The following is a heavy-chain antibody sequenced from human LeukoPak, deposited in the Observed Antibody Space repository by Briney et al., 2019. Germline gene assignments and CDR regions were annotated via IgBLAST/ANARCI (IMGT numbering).Heavy chain of an antibody. CDR2: IYSGGST. CDR3: ARELREHGVFDI. Sequence: GGSLRLSCAASGLTVSKNYMSWVRQAPGKGLESVSVIYSGGSTYYADSVRGRFIISRDNSKDTMYLQMNSLRAEDTAVYYCARELREHGVFDIWGQGTMVTVSS. V-gene: IGHV3-53*01. D-gene: IGHD1-26*01. CDR1: GLTVSKNY. J-gene: IGHJ3*02.